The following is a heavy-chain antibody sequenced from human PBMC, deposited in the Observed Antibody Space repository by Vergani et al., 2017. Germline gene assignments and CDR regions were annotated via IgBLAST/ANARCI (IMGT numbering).Heavy chain of an antibody. V-gene: IGHV1-24*01. Sequence: QVQLVQSGAEVKKPGASVKVSCKVSGYTLTELSMHWVRQAPGKGLEWMGGVDPEDGETIYAQKFQGRVTLTEDTSTDTAYMELSSLRSEDTAVYYCATDIPLARYGSGRPYYGMDVWGQGTTVTVSS. CDR1: GYTLTELS. J-gene: IGHJ6*02. CDR2: VDPEDGET. D-gene: IGHD3-10*01. CDR3: ATDIPLARYGSGRPYYGMDV.